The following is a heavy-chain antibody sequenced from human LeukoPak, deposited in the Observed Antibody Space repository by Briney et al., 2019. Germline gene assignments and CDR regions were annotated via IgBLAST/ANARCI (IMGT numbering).Heavy chain of an antibody. J-gene: IGHJ4*02. CDR3: ARIQSGIAVAGSDY. Sequence: SETLSLTCTVSGASISSSSYYWGWIRQPPGKGLEWIGSIYYSGSTYYNPSLKSRVTISVDTSKNQFSLKLSSVTAADTAVYYCARIQSGIAVAGSDYWGQGTLVTVSS. V-gene: IGHV4-39*07. D-gene: IGHD6-19*01. CDR2: IYYSGST. CDR1: GASISSSSYY.